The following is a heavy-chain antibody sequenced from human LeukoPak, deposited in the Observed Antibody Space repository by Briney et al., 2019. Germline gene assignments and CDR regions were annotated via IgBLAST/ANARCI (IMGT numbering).Heavy chain of an antibody. J-gene: IGHJ4*02. CDR3: ARSDSSNWYYDARYDY. D-gene: IGHD6-13*01. V-gene: IGHV1-2*02. CDR1: GYTFTGYY. Sequence: ASVTVSFASSGYTFTGYYMHWVRQAPGPGIGWVGLINLNSGGTNNAHKFHGRVTMTRDTSISTAYMELSRLRSDDTAVYYGARSDSSNWYYDARYDYWGQGTLVTVSS. CDR2: INLNSGGT.